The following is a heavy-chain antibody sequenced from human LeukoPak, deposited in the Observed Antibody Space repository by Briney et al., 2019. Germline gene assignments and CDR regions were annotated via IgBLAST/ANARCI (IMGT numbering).Heavy chain of an antibody. V-gene: IGHV3-23*01. J-gene: IGHJ4*02. D-gene: IGHD4-23*01. Sequence: GGSLRLSCAASGFTFSSYAMSWVRQAPGKGLEWVSSLSDSGGGTYYADSVKGRFTISRDNSKNTLYLQMNSLRAEDTAVYYCAKDLAYGGNSPFDYWGQGTLVTVSS. CDR1: GFTFSSYA. CDR3: AKDLAYGGNSPFDY. CDR2: LSDSGGGT.